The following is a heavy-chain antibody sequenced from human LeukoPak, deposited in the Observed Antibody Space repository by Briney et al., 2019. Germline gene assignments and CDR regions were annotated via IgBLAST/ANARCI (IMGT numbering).Heavy chain of an antibody. CDR2: TYPGDSDT. Sequence: GESLKISCKASGYTFRTSWIGWVRLMPGKGLEWMAITYPGDSDTKYRPSFQGQVSISVDTFISTAYLHWSRLKASDTAIYYCVMGGYYPGYFDHWGQGTLVTVSS. J-gene: IGHJ4*02. D-gene: IGHD3-10*01. V-gene: IGHV5-51*01. CDR3: VMGGYYPGYFDH. CDR1: GYTFRTSW.